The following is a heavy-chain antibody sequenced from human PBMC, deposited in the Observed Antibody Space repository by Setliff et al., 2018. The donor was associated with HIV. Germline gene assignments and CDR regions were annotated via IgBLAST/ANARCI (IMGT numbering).Heavy chain of an antibody. V-gene: IGHV4-59*08. D-gene: IGHD6-13*01. CDR2: IYHSGRT. CDR3: ARLGGYSSSWYVPYFYYMDV. J-gene: IGHJ6*03. CDR1: GGSISSLY. Sequence: SETLSLTCTVSGGSISSLYWTWIRQAPGKGLEWIGYIYHSGRTNYNPSLKSRVTISVDTSKNQFSLNLSSVTAADTAVYYCARLGGYSSSWYVPYFYYMDVWGKGTTVTVSS.